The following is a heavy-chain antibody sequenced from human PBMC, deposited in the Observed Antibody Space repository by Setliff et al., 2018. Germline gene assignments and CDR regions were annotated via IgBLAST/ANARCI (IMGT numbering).Heavy chain of an antibody. D-gene: IGHD3-3*01. CDR2: INPSGGLT. CDR1: GYTLTNYY. Sequence: ASVKVSCKASGYTLTNYYMHWVRQATGQGLEWMGIINPSGGLTRYAQKFQGRVTMTRDTSTSTVYMEVSSLRSEDTAVYYCARDRYYNSWSGTSITAPHDAFDIWGQGTMVTVSS. V-gene: IGHV1-46*03. J-gene: IGHJ3*02. CDR3: ARDRYYNSWSGTSITAPHDAFDI.